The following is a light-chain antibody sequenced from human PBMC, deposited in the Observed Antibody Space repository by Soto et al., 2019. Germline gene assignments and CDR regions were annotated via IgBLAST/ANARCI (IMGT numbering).Light chain of an antibody. V-gene: IGKV3-15*01. Sequence: EIVMTQSPATLSVSPGEGATLSCRARQSVSSNLAWYQQKPAQAPRLLILGASTRATGIPARFSGSGSGAEFSLTISALQSEDCAIYYCQQYSNWPVTFGGGTKVGVK. CDR3: QQYSNWPVT. J-gene: IGKJ4*01. CDR1: QSVSSN. CDR2: GAS.